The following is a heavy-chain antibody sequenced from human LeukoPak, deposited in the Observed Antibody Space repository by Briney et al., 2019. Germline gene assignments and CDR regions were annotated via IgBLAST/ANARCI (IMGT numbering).Heavy chain of an antibody. J-gene: IGHJ5*02. CDR2: ISFDGAIE. Sequence: GGSLRLSCVASGFIFNTHGMHWVRQAPGKGLEWVAFISFDGAIEDYVDSVKGRFTISRDNSKDMLYLQMDSLRAVDTAVYYCAKDRGSYVLDPWGQGSLVIVSA. CDR3: AKDRGSYVLDP. CDR1: GFIFNTHG. V-gene: IGHV3-30*18. D-gene: IGHD1-26*01.